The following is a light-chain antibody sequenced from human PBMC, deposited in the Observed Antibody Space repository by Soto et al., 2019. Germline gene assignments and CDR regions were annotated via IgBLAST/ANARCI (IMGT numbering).Light chain of an antibody. Sequence: DIQMTQSPSTLSASVGDRVSITCRASQSISSWLAWYQQKPGKAPKLLIYDASSLESGVPSRFSGSGSGTEFTLTISSLQPEDFATYYCQQDLRPPLTFGPGTKVDIK. CDR3: QQDLRPPLT. CDR2: DAS. V-gene: IGKV1-5*01. J-gene: IGKJ3*01. CDR1: QSISSW.